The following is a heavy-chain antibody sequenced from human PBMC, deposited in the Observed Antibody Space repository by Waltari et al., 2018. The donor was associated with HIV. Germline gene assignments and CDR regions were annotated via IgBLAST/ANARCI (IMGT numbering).Heavy chain of an antibody. D-gene: IGHD4-17*01. V-gene: IGHV3-15*01. J-gene: IGHJ4*02. Sequence: EVQLVESGGGLVKPGGSLRLSCAASGFTFSNAWMGWVRQAPGKGLEWVGRIKSKSDGVTTYAAPVKGRFIISRNDSKNMLYLQMKSLKTEDTAVYYWRTSSDYGDPPVDYWGQGTLVTVSS. CDR3: RTSSDYGDPPVDY. CDR2: IKSKSDGVTT. CDR1: GFTFSNAW.